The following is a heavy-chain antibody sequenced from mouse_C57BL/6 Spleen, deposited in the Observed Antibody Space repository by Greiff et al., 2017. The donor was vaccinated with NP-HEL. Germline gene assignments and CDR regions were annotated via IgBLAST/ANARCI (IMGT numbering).Heavy chain of an antibody. CDR2: IYPGNSDT. V-gene: IGHV1-5*01. Sequence: VQLQQSGTVLARPGASVKMSCKTSGYTFTSYWMHWVKQRPGQGLEWIGAIYPGNSDTSYNQKFKGKAKLTAVTSASTAYMELSSLTNEDSAVYYCTRSNYGSSYEWYFDVWGTGTTVTVSS. D-gene: IGHD1-1*01. CDR3: TRSNYGSSYEWYFDV. J-gene: IGHJ1*03. CDR1: GYTFTSYW.